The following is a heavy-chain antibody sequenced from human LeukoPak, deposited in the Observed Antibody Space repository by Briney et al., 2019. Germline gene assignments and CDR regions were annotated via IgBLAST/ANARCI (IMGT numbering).Heavy chain of an antibody. CDR1: GFTFSSYS. CDR3: ATDPGYGYSGAFDI. J-gene: IGHJ3*02. CDR2: ISSGSNTI. Sequence: GGSLRLSCAASGFTFSSYSMNWVRQAPGEGLEWVSYISSGSNTIYYADSVKGRFTISRDNAKNSLYLQMNSLRAEDAAVYYCATDPGYGYSGAFDIWGQGTMVTVSS. V-gene: IGHV3-48*01. D-gene: IGHD5-18*01.